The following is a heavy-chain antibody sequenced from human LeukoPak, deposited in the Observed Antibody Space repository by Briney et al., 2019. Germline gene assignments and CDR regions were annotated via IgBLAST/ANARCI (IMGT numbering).Heavy chain of an antibody. CDR1: GFAFSSNA. CDR2: ISDSGDST. V-gene: IGHV3-23*01. CDR3: ARGLVALDY. Sequence: PGGSLRLSCVVSGFAFSSNAMAWVRRAPGKGLEWVSTISDSGDSTYYADSVKGRFTISRDSAKNTLYLQMNSLRAEDTAVYYCARGLVALDYWGQGTLVTVSS. J-gene: IGHJ4*02. D-gene: IGHD2-21*01.